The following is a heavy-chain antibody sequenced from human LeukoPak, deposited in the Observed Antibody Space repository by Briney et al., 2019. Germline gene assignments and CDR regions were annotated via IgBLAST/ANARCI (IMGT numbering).Heavy chain of an antibody. J-gene: IGHJ4*02. Sequence: GGSLRLSCAASGFTFSSYWMHWVRQAPGEGLVWVSRINTGGSGINYADSVKGRFTVSRDNSKNTLYLQMNSLRAEDTAVYYCAFIAAAGEFDYWGQGTLVTVSS. D-gene: IGHD6-13*01. CDR2: INTGGSGI. CDR3: AFIAAAGEFDY. CDR1: GFTFSSYW. V-gene: IGHV3-74*01.